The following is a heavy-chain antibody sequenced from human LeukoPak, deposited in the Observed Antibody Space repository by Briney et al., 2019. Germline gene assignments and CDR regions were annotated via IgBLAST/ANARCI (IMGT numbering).Heavy chain of an antibody. V-gene: IGHV3-66*01. CDR1: GFTVSSNY. J-gene: IGHJ2*01. CDR2: IYSGGST. D-gene: IGHD4-17*01. CDR3: ARGAHDYGDYRPGWYFDL. Sequence: PGGSLRLPCAASGFTVSSNYMSWVRQAPGKGLEWFSVIYSGGSTYYADSVKGRFTISRDNSKNTLYLQMNSLRAEDTAVYYCARGAHDYGDYRPGWYFDLWGRGTLVTVSS.